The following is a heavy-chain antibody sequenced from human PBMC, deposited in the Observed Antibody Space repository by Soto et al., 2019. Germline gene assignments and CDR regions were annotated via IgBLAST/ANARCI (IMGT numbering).Heavy chain of an antibody. J-gene: IGHJ2*01. V-gene: IGHV4-59*01. CDR1: GGSISSYY. D-gene: IGHD5-12*01. CDR2: IYYSGST. CDR3: ARDLGMATSNWYFDL. Sequence: QVQLQESGPGLVKPSETLSLTCTVSGGSISSYYWSWIRQPPGKGLEWIGYIYYSGSTNYNPSLKGRVTLSGETSKNQFSLKLSSVAAADTAVYYCARDLGMATSNWYFDLWGRGTLVTVSS.